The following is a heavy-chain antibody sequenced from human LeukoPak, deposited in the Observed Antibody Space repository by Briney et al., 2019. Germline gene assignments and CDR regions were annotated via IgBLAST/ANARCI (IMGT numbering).Heavy chain of an antibody. V-gene: IGHV3-21*01. CDR2: ISSSSSYI. J-gene: IGHJ4*02. Sequence: GGSLRLSCAASGFTFSSYSMNWVRQAPGKGLEWVSSISSSSSYIYYADSVKGRFTISRDNAKNSLYLQMNSLRAEDTAAYYCAREPYYYDSSGYSGHYFDYWGQGTLVTVSS. D-gene: IGHD3-22*01. CDR3: AREPYYYDSSGYSGHYFDY. CDR1: GFTFSSYS.